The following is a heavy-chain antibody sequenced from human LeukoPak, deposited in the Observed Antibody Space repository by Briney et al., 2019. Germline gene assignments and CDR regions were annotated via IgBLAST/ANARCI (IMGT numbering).Heavy chain of an antibody. J-gene: IGHJ6*03. Sequence: PSETLSLTCAVYGGSFSGYYWSWIRQPPGKGLEWIGEINHSGSTNYNPSLKSRVTISVDTPKNQFSLKLSSVTAADTAVYYCARGADYGDDNYYYYYYMDVWGKGTTVTVSS. CDR1: GGSFSGYY. V-gene: IGHV4-34*01. CDR2: INHSGST. CDR3: ARGADYGDDNYYYYYYMDV. D-gene: IGHD4-17*01.